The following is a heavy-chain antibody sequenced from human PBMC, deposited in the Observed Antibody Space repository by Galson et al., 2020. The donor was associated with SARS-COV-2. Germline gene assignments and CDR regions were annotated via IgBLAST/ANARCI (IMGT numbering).Heavy chain of an antibody. CDR3: ARLYGTIYYYYGMDV. Sequence: SETLSLTCTVSRGSISSSSYYWGWIRQPPGKGLEWIGSIYYSGSTYYNPSLKSRVTISVDTSKNQFSLKLSSVTAADTAVYYCARLYGTIYYYYGMDVWGQGTTVTVSS. V-gene: IGHV4-39*01. CDR1: RGSISSSSYY. CDR2: IYYSGST. J-gene: IGHJ6*02. D-gene: IGHD1-7*01.